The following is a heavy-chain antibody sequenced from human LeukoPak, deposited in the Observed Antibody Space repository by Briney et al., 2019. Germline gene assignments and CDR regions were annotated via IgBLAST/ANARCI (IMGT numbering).Heavy chain of an antibody. CDR3: AREGGYGSGSYRYYYMDV. CDR2: IIPIFGTA. J-gene: IGHJ6*03. D-gene: IGHD3-10*01. V-gene: IGHV1-69*06. CDR1: GGTFSSYA. Sequence: ASVKVSCKASGGTFSSYAISWVRQAPGQGLEWMGGIIPIFGTANYAQKFQGRVTITADKSTSTAYMELSSLRSEDTAVYYCAREGGYGSGSYRYYYMDVWGKGTTVTISS.